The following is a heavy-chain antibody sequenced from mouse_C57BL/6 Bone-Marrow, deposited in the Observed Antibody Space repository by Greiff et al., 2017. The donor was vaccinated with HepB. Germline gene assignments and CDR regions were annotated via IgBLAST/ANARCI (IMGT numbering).Heavy chain of an antibody. CDR2: IDPSDSYT. Sequence: VQLQQPGAELVRPGTSVKLSCKASGYTFTSYWMHWVKQRPGQGLEWIGVIDPSDSYTNYNQKFKGKATLTVDTSSSTAYMQLSSLTSEDSAVYYCASPDWYFDVWGTGTTVTVSS. CDR3: ASPDWYFDV. CDR1: GYTFTSYW. J-gene: IGHJ1*03. V-gene: IGHV1-59*01.